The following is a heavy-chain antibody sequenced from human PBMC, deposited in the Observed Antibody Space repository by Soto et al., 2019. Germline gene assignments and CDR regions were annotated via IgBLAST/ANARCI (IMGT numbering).Heavy chain of an antibody. D-gene: IGHD3-9*01. V-gene: IGHV1-3*01. CDR2: INAANGDT. Sequence: ASVKVSCKASGYTFTIYAIHWVRQAPGQRLEWMGWINAANGDTRYSQNFQGRVTITRDTSASTAYMELSSLRSEDTAVYYCARDVLTEYSTYDYWGQGTLVTVS. J-gene: IGHJ4*02. CDR1: GYTFTIYA. CDR3: ARDVLTEYSTYDY.